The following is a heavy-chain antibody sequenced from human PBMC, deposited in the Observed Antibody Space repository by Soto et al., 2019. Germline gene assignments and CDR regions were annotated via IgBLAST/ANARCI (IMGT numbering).Heavy chain of an antibody. D-gene: IGHD1-7*01. V-gene: IGHV1-18*01. CDR3: ARSLTVGTPTYFDY. CDR1: GXTFASYG. Sequence: GASVKVSCKASGXTFASYGISWVRQAPGQGLEWMGWISAYNGNTNYAQKLQGRVTMTTDTSTSTAYMELRSLRSDDTAVYYCARSLTVGTPTYFDYWGQGTLVTVSS. CDR2: ISAYNGNT. J-gene: IGHJ4*02.